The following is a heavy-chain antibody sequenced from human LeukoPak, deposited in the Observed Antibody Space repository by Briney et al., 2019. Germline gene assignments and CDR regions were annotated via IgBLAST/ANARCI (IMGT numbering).Heavy chain of an antibody. J-gene: IGHJ4*02. Sequence: SETLSLTCTVSGASISSGGYYWSWVRQDPGKGLEWIGYIYYGGSTYYNPSLKSRITISVDTSKNQFSLELSSVTAADTAVYFCARADGGVRGYYFDYWGQGVMVTVSS. CDR3: ARADGGVRGYYFDY. CDR1: GASISSGGYY. CDR2: IYYGGST. D-gene: IGHD3-10*01. V-gene: IGHV4-31*03.